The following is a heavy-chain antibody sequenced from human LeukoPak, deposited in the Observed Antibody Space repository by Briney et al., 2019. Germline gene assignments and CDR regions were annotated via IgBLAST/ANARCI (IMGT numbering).Heavy chain of an antibody. CDR1: GGSISSGGSS. CDR3: ARGQDESYGSSYYFDY. D-gene: IGHD4-17*01. V-gene: IGHV4-30-2*01. Sequence: SETLSLTCAVSGGSISSGGSSWSWIRQPPGTGLEWIGYIYHSGSTYYNPSLKRRVTISVDRSKNQFSLKLSSVTAADTAVYYCARGQDESYGSSYYFDYWGQGTLVSVSS. CDR2: IYHSGST. J-gene: IGHJ4*02.